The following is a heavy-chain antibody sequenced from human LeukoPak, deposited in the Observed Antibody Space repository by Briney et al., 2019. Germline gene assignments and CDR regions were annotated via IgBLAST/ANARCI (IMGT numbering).Heavy chain of an antibody. CDR3: VKGYGYVLGSYRPFDY. CDR2: ISSNGGST. CDR1: GFTFSSYA. Sequence: GGSLRLSCSASGFTFSSYAMHWVRQAPGEGLEYVSAISSNGGSTYYAASLKSGFTISRDNSKNTLYLQMSSLRAEDTAVYYCVKGYGYVLGSYRPFDYWGQGNLVTVSS. D-gene: IGHD3-16*02. J-gene: IGHJ4*02. V-gene: IGHV3-64D*06.